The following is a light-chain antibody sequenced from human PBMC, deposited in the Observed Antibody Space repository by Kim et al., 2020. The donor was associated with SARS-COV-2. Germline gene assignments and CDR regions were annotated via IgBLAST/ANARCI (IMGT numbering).Light chain of an antibody. J-gene: IGKJ1*01. CDR1: KSVSSN. CDR3: QQYNDWWT. CDR2: GAS. Sequence: SGSPGERATLSGRASKSVSSNLAWYQQKPGQAPRLLIYGASTRATGIPARFSGSGSGTEFTLTISNLQSEDVAVYYCQQYNDWWTFGQGTKVDIK. V-gene: IGKV3-15*01.